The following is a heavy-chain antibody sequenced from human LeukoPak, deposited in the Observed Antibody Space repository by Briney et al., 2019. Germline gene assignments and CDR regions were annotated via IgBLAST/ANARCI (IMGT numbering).Heavy chain of an antibody. D-gene: IGHD2-21*01. CDR3: AKDIQGSY. Sequence: QPGGSLRLSCAASGFSFNSAAMTWVRQAPGKGLEWVSLVSSSGANTYYADSVKGRFTISRDNSKNTVYLQMNSLGAEDTAIYYCAKDIQGSYWGQGTLVTVSS. CDR1: GFSFNSAA. V-gene: IGHV3-23*01. CDR2: VSSSGANT. J-gene: IGHJ4*02.